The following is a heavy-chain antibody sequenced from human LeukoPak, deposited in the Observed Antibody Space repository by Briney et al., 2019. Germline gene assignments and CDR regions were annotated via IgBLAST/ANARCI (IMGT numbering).Heavy chain of an antibody. J-gene: IGHJ4*02. CDR2: ISGSGGST. CDR3: AKGGIVGATDY. D-gene: IGHD1-26*01. V-gene: IGHV3-23*01. CDR1: GFTFSSYA. Sequence: WGTPRLSGAASGFTFSSYAMSWVRQAPGKGLEWVSVISGSGGSTYYADSVKGRFTISRDNSKNTLYLQMNSLRAEDTAVYYCAKGGIVGATDYWGQGTLVTVSS.